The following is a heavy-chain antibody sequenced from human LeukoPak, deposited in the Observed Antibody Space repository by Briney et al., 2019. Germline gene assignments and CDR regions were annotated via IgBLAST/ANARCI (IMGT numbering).Heavy chain of an antibody. J-gene: IGHJ4*02. CDR2: IYQNGNT. D-gene: IGHD5-24*01. V-gene: IGHV4-4*02. CDR3: ARSEDRDDFDY. Sequence: SETLSLTCAVSGGSISSRNWWSWVRQPPGKGLEWTGEIYQNGNTRYNPSLRSRVTISVDKSKNQFSLRLSSVTAADTAVYYCARSEDRDDFDYWGQGTLVTVSS. CDR1: GGSISSRNW.